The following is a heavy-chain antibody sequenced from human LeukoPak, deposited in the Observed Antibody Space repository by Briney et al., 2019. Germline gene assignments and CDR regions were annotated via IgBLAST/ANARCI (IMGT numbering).Heavy chain of an antibody. CDR2: IRSKAYGGTT. Sequence: GGSLRLSCTASGFTFGDYAMSWFRQAPGKGLEWVGFIRSKAYGGTTEYAASVKGRFTISRDDSKSIAYLQMKSLKTEDTAVYYCTRAGHTVATEDYFDYWGQGTLVTVSS. J-gene: IGHJ4*02. D-gene: IGHD4-23*01. CDR1: GFTFGDYA. V-gene: IGHV3-49*03. CDR3: TRAGHTVATEDYFDY.